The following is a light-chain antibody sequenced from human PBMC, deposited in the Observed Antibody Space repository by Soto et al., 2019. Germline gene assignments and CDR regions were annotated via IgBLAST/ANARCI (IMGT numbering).Light chain of an antibody. CDR2: DDN. V-gene: IGLV1-51*01. CDR1: NSNIETNY. CDR3: GTWDRSLSAVV. J-gene: IGLJ2*01. Sequence: QSVLTQPASVSAAPGQKVTISCSGSNSNIETNYVSWYQHLPGTAPKLLIYDDNKRSSGIPDRFSGSKSGTSATLGITGLQTGDEATYYCGTWDRSLSAVVFGGGTEVTVL.